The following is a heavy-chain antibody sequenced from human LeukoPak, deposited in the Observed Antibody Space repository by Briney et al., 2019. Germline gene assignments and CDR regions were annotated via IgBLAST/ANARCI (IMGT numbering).Heavy chain of an antibody. CDR2: IKGDGSST. V-gene: IGHV3-74*01. CDR1: GFTFSNYW. Sequence: GGSLRLSCAASGFTFSNYWMHWVRQTPGEGLVCVSLIKGDGSSTTYADSVKGRFTISRDNSKNTLYLQMNSLRAEDTAVYYCARGQEVVVTHIDYWGQGTLVTVSS. J-gene: IGHJ4*02. CDR3: ARGQEVVVTHIDY. D-gene: IGHD3-22*01.